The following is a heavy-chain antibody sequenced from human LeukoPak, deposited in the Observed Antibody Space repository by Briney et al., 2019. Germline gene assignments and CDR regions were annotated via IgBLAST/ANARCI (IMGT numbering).Heavy chain of an antibody. D-gene: IGHD3-10*01. Sequence: PSETLSLTCTVSGGSISSGSYDWYWIRQPAGKGLEWIGHIYTSKSMNYNPSLKSRVTISVDTSKNQFSPKLTSVTAADTAVYYCTKGRGIWGQGTLVTVSS. V-gene: IGHV4-61*09. CDR1: GGSISSGSYD. J-gene: IGHJ4*02. CDR3: TKGRGI. CDR2: IYTSKSM.